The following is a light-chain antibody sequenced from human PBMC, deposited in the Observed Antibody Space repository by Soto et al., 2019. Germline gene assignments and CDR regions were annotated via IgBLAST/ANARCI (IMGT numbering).Light chain of an antibody. CDR3: AAWDGSLNHIL. V-gene: IGLV1-44*01. J-gene: IGLJ2*01. Sequence: QSALTQPPSASGPPGQRLTIFCSGGWSKMGTNTVNWYQHLPGTAPKLLIYSDNQRPSGVPDRFSGAKSGTSASLAITGLQSEDEADYYCAAWDGSLNHILFGGGTKLTVL. CDR1: WSKMGTNT. CDR2: SDN.